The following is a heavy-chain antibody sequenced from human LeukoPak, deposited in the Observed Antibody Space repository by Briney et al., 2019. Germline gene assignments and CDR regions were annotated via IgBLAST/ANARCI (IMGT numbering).Heavy chain of an antibody. CDR1: GFTFSSYS. CDR3: ARDSSVKSYVTGDFDY. J-gene: IGHJ4*02. CDR2: ISSSSSYI. V-gene: IGHV3-21*01. D-gene: IGHD7-27*01. Sequence: PGGSLRLSCAASGFTFSSYSMNWVRQDPGKGLEWVSSISSSSSYIYYADSVKGRFTISRDNAKNSLYLQMNSLRAEDTAVYYCARDSSVKSYVTGDFDYWGQGTLVTVSS.